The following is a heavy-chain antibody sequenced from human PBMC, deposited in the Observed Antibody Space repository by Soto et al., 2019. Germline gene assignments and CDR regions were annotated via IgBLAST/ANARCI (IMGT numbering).Heavy chain of an antibody. CDR2: IYYSGST. CDR3: AREGLGAAEDY. Sequence: PSETLSLTCTVSGGSISSYYWSWIRQPPGKGLEWIGYIYYSGSTNYNPSLKSRVTISVDTSKNEFSLKLSSVTAADTAVYYCAREGLGAAEDYWGQGTQVTVSS. J-gene: IGHJ4*02. V-gene: IGHV4-59*01. CDR1: GGSISSYY. D-gene: IGHD2-15*01.